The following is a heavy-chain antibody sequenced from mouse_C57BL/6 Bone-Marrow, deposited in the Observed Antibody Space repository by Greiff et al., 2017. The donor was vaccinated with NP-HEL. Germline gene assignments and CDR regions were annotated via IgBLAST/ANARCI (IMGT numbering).Heavy chain of an antibody. Sequence: QVQLQQPGAELVKPGASVKMSCNASGYTFTSYWITWVKQRPGQGLEWIGDIYPGSGSTNYNEKFKSKATLTVDTSSSTAYMQLSSLTSEDSAVYYCARDYDCLYYFDYWGQGTTLTVSS. J-gene: IGHJ2*01. V-gene: IGHV1-55*01. D-gene: IGHD2-4*01. CDR2: IYPGSGST. CDR3: ARDYDCLYYFDY. CDR1: GYTFTSYW.